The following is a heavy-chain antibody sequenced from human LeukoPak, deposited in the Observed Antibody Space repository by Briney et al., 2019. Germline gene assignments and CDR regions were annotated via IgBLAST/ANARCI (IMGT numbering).Heavy chain of an antibody. D-gene: IGHD6-19*01. CDR1: GYTFTDYY. V-gene: IGHV1-2*02. J-gene: IGHJ4*02. CDR2: INPNSGGT. Sequence: GASVKVSCKASGYTFTDYYIHWVRQAPGQGLEWMGWINPNSGGTNYAQKFQGRVTMTRDTSISTAYMELSRLGSDDTAVYYCARASREQWLGFDYWGQGTLVTVSS. CDR3: ARASREQWLGFDY.